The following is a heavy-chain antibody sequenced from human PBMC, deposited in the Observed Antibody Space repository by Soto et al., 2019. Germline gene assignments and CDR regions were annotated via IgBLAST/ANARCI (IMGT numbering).Heavy chain of an antibody. CDR2: IIPILGIA. J-gene: IGHJ2*01. Sequence: QVQLVQSGAEVKKPGSSVKVSCKASGGTFSSYTISWVRQAPGQGLEWMGRIIPILGIANYAQKFQGRVTITADKSTSTAYMELSSLRSEDTAVYYCVRLRDVGAITYWYFDLWGRGTLVTVSS. V-gene: IGHV1-69*02. CDR3: VRLRDVGAITYWYFDL. CDR1: GGTFSSYT. D-gene: IGHD1-26*01.